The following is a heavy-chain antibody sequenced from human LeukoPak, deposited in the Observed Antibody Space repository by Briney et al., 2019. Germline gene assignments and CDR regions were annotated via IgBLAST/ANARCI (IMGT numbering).Heavy chain of an antibody. CDR3: ARGRRYYYDSSGYYLFDY. D-gene: IGHD3-22*01. V-gene: IGHV4-34*01. CDR2: INHSGST. J-gene: IGHJ4*02. CDR1: GGSFSGYY. Sequence: SETLSLTRAVYGGSFSGYYWSWIRQPPGKGLEWIGEINHSGSTNYNPSLKSRVTISVDTSKNQFSLKLSSVTAADTAVYYCARGRRYYYDSSGYYLFDYWGQGTLVTVSS.